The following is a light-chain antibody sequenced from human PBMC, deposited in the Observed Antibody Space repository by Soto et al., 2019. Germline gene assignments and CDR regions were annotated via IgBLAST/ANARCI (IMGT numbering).Light chain of an antibody. J-gene: IGKJ4*02. Sequence: EIVLTQSPGTLSLSPGERATLSCRASQSVSYSYLAWYQQKPGQAPRLRIYGASSRATGIPDRFSGSGSGTDFTLTISRLEPEDVAVYYCQQYGSSPLAFDGGTKVEIK. CDR3: QQYGSSPLA. CDR2: GAS. V-gene: IGKV3-20*01. CDR1: QSVSYSY.